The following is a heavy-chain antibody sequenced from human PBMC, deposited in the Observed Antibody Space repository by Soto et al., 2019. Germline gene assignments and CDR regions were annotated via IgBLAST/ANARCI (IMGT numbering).Heavy chain of an antibody. D-gene: IGHD6-13*01. CDR3: ATRIAAAGEYYYSMDF. V-gene: IGHV1-8*01. Sequence: GASVKVSCKASGYTFTSYDINWVRQATGQGLEWMGWMNPNSGNTGYAQRFQGRVTMTRNTSISTAYMELSSLRSEDTAVYYCATRIAAAGEYYYSMDFWGKGTTVTVSS. CDR2: MNPNSGNT. J-gene: IGHJ6*03. CDR1: GYTFTSYD.